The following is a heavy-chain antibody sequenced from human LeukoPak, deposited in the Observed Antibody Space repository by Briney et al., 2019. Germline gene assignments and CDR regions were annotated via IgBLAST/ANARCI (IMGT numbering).Heavy chain of an antibody. J-gene: IGHJ6*02. D-gene: IGHD6-6*01. Sequence: ASVKVSCKASGYTFTGYYMHWVRQAPGQGLEWMGRINPNSGGTNYAQKFQGRVAMTRDTSISTAYMELSRLRSDDTAVYYCARGEGSSSYYYYGMDVWGQGTTVTVSS. CDR2: INPNSGGT. CDR1: GYTFTGYY. V-gene: IGHV1-2*06. CDR3: ARGEGSSSYYYYGMDV.